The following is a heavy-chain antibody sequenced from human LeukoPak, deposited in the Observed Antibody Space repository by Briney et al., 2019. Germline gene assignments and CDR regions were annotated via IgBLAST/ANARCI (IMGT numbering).Heavy chain of an antibody. Sequence: GRSLRLFCAASGFTFSSHAMHWVRQAPAKGLEWVASILYDGGDNYYTGSVKGRFTISRDNSKKTLDLQMNSLRPEDTAVYFCARDGDPISAAGTMLDYWGLGTLVIVSS. CDR1: GFTFSSHA. V-gene: IGHV3-30*04. CDR2: ILYDGGDN. J-gene: IGHJ4*02. D-gene: IGHD6-13*01. CDR3: ARDGDPISAAGTMLDY.